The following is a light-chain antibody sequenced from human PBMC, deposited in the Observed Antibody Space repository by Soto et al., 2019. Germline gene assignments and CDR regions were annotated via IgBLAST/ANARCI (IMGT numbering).Light chain of an antibody. CDR3: ATWDDGLDGAV. V-gene: IGLV1-44*01. Sequence: QSVLTQAPSASGTPGQRVTIPCSGSTSNIGSNSVNWYQQLPGTAPKLLIYSNDQRPSGVPDRFSGSKSGTSASLVISGLQSEDEADYYGATWDDGLDGAVFGGGTELTVL. J-gene: IGLJ7*01. CDR1: TSNIGSNS. CDR2: SND.